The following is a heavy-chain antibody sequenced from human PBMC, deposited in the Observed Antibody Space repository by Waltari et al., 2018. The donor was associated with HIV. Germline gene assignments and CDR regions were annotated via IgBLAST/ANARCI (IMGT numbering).Heavy chain of an antibody. CDR1: GFMFTSSY. V-gene: IGHV1-46*01. CDR2: MNPSDGAK. D-gene: IGHD4-4*01. J-gene: IGHJ6*02. Sequence: QVQLVQSGALMEKPGASMKVSCRPSGFMFTSSYINWVRQAPGQGLEWMGIMNPSDGAKKYAQKFQCRVTLTRDTSTSTVYMELGSLTSEDTAVYYCARDRLQYSYYGMDVWGQGTTVIVSS. CDR3: ARDRLQYSYYGMDV.